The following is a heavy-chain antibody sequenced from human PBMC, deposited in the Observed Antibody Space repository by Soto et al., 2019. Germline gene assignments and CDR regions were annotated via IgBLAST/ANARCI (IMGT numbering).Heavy chain of an antibody. CDR2: IQSGGPT. Sequence: GGSLRLSCAASGFTVSSKYMSWVRQAPGKGLEWVSLIQSGGPTYYADSVKGRFTISRDTSENTLHLQMDSLRSEDTAVYYCAIASSIAGKFGYWGQGTLVTVSS. V-gene: IGHV3-53*05. CDR1: GFTVSSKY. D-gene: IGHD6-13*01. CDR3: AIASSIAGKFGY. J-gene: IGHJ4*02.